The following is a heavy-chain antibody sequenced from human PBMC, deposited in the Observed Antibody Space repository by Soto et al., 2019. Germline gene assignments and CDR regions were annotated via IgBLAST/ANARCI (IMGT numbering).Heavy chain of an antibody. D-gene: IGHD4-17*01. Sequence: QVQLVQSGAEVKKPGASVKVSCKASGYTFTSYDINWVRQATGQGLEWMGWMNPNSGNTGYVQKFQGRVTMTRNTSISTAYMELSSLRSEDTAVYYCARGGYGDYPYYYYGMDVWGQGTTVTVSS. V-gene: IGHV1-8*01. J-gene: IGHJ6*02. CDR2: MNPNSGNT. CDR3: ARGGYGDYPYYYYGMDV. CDR1: GYTFTSYD.